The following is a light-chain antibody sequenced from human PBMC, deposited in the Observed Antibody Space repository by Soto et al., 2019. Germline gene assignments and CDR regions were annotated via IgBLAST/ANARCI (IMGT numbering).Light chain of an antibody. CDR3: LQHNSYPIT. V-gene: IGKV3-11*01. Sequence: DIVLTQSPATLSLSPGERETLSCMASQSVSSYLAWYPQKPGQAPRLLIYDASNRATGIPARVSGSGSGTDFTLTISSLEPEDCGTYYCLQHNSYPITFGQGTRLEIK. CDR1: QSVSSY. J-gene: IGKJ5*01. CDR2: DAS.